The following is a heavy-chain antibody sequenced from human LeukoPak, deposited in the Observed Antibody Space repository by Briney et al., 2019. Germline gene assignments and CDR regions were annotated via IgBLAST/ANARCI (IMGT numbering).Heavy chain of an antibody. V-gene: IGHV3-7*01. CDR2: IKQDGSEK. D-gene: IGHD3-10*01. CDR1: GFTFSSYW. J-gene: IGHJ5*02. Sequence: PGGSLRLSCAASGFTFSSYWMNWVRQAPGKGLEWVANIKQDGSEKYYVDSVKGRFTISRDNAKNSLYLQMNSLRAEDTAVYYCARDSGFTMVRDYNWFDPWGQGTLVTVSS. CDR3: ARDSGFTMVRDYNWFDP.